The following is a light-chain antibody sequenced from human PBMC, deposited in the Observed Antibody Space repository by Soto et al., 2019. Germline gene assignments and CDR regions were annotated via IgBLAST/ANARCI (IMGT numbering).Light chain of an antibody. CDR3: QQYKNWLTWT. Sequence: EVLMTQSPATLSVSPGERATLSCRASQSVNNNLAWYQQKLGQAPRVLIYGASTRATGIPARFTGSGSGTEFILTITSLQSEDSAVYYCQQYKNWLTWTFGQGTKVDIK. V-gene: IGKV3-15*01. CDR1: QSVNNN. CDR2: GAS. J-gene: IGKJ1*01.